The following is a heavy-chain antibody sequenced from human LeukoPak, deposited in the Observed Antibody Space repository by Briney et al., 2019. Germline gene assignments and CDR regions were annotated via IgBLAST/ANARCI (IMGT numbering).Heavy chain of an antibody. Sequence: SGGSLRLSCATSGFTFSHFAMSWVRQAPGKGLHWVSTISGSGNKTYDADSVKGRFTISRDNSKSILYLQMTGLRAEDTAVYYCAKLKRVGIAPFDDWGQGTLVTVSS. V-gene: IGHV3-23*01. CDR2: ISGSGNKT. CDR1: GFTFSHFA. D-gene: IGHD3-10*01. CDR3: AKLKRVGIAPFDD. J-gene: IGHJ4*02.